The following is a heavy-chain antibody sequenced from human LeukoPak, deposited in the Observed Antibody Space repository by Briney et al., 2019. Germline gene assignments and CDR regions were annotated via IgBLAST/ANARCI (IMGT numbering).Heavy chain of an antibody. CDR2: IYHSGST. CDR3: ARDPDGGAGFDY. Sequence: PSQTLSLTCTVSGGSISSGGYYWSWIRQPPGKGLEWIGYIYHSGSTYYNPPLKSRVTISVDRSKNQFSLKLSSVTAADTAVYYCARDPDGGAGFDYWGQGTLVTVSS. CDR1: GGSISSGGYY. D-gene: IGHD1-14*01. V-gene: IGHV4-30-2*01. J-gene: IGHJ4*02.